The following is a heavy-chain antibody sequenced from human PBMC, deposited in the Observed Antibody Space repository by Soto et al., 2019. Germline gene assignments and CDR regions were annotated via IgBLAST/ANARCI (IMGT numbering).Heavy chain of an antibody. J-gene: IGHJ6*02. CDR2: IIPIFGTA. CDR3: ARGSGNYYYYYGMDV. CDR1: GGTFSSYA. V-gene: IGHV1-69*13. D-gene: IGHD2-15*01. Sequence: GAPVKVSCKGSGGTFSSYAISWVRQAPGQGLEWMGGIIPIFGTANYAQKFQGRVTITADESTSTAYMELSSLRSEDTAVYYCARGSGNYYYYYGMDVWGQGTTVTVSS.